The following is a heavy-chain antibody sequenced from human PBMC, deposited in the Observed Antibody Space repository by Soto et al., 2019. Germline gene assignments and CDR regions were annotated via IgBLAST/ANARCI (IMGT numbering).Heavy chain of an antibody. CDR2: ISGSGGST. CDR3: PKAADSRTPILAGDDY. D-gene: IGHD3-3*01. V-gene: IGHV3-23*01. CDR1: GFTFSSYS. J-gene: IGHJ4*02. Sequence: GGSLRLSCAASGFTFSSYSMNWVRQAPGKGLEWVSAISGSGGSTYYADSVKGRFTISRDNFKNTLYLQMNSLRAEDTAVYYCPKAADSRTPILAGDDYWGQGTLVTVSS.